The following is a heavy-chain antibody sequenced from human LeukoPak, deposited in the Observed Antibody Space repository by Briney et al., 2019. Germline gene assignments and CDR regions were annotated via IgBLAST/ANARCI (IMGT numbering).Heavy chain of an antibody. V-gene: IGHV1-2*06. Sequence: GASVKVSCKASGYTFTGYYMHWVRQAPGQGLEWMGRINPNSGGTNYAQKFQGRVTMTRDTSISTVYMELSSLRSEDTAVYYCARDPSRGIAAAGIDYWGQGTLVTVSS. CDR2: INPNSGGT. D-gene: IGHD6-13*01. J-gene: IGHJ4*02. CDR1: GYTFTGYY. CDR3: ARDPSRGIAAAGIDY.